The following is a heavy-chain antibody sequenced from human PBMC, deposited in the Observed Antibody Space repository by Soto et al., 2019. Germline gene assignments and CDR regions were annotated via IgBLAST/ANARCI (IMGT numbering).Heavy chain of an antibody. D-gene: IGHD6-19*01. V-gene: IGHV3-48*02. J-gene: IGHJ4*02. Sequence: PGGSLRLSCAASGFTFSSYSMNWVRQAPGKGLEWVSYITPSSDTIYYADSVKGRFTISRDNGKNSLYLQMNSLRDEDTAVYYCARDIGSGWYYFDYWGQGNIVTVSS. CDR3: ARDIGSGWYYFDY. CDR2: ITPSSDTI. CDR1: GFTFSSYS.